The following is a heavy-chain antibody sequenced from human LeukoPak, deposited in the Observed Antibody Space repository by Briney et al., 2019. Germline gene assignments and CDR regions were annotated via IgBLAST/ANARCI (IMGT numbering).Heavy chain of an antibody. Sequence: GGSLRLSCAASGFTFSSYAMSWVRQAPGKGLEWVSAISGSGGNTYYADSLKGRFTISRDNTKNTLYLQMNSLRAEDTAVYYCAKGSGYYPNLQPNFDYWGQGTLVTVSS. V-gene: IGHV3-23*01. CDR2: ISGSGGNT. D-gene: IGHD3-3*01. CDR3: AKGSGYYPNLQPNFDY. J-gene: IGHJ4*02. CDR1: GFTFSSYA.